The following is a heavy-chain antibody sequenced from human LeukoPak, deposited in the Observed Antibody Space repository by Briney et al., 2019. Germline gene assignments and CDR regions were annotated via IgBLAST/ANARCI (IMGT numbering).Heavy chain of an antibody. D-gene: IGHD4-23*01. Sequence: ASVKVSCKVSGYTLTELSMHWVRQAPGKGLEWMGGFDPEDGETIYAQKFQGRVTMTEDTSTDTAHMELSSLRSEDTAVYYCATVPYLYGGNSGKYFQHWGQGTLVTVSS. J-gene: IGHJ1*01. CDR2: FDPEDGET. V-gene: IGHV1-24*01. CDR3: ATVPYLYGGNSGKYFQH. CDR1: GYTLTELS.